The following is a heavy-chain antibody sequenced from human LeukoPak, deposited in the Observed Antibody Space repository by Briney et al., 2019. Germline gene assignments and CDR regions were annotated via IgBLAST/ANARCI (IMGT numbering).Heavy chain of an antibody. CDR3: ARDGLASIGLDM. V-gene: IGHV3-33*01. D-gene: IGHD3-3*02. Sequence: GGSPRLSCAASGFTLTGYGMHWVRQAPGKGLEWVAVIWYNGNNKYYADSVKGRFTVSRDTSKNTLYLQMNSLRGEDTAIYYCARDGLASIGLDMWGQGTVVTVSS. CDR1: GFTLTGYG. CDR2: IWYNGNNK. J-gene: IGHJ3*02.